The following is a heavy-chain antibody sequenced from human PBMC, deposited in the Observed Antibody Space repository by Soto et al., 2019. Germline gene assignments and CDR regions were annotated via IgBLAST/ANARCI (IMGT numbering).Heavy chain of an antibody. D-gene: IGHD3-22*01. CDR1: GFTLNTYT. CDR3: VREHPDSSGNYGGFGSRAFHI. CDR2: IANDGGNK. Sequence: GGSLRLSCVSSGFTLNTYTMHWVRQAPGKGLEWVALIANDGGNKDAVSVKGRLTLSRDSSSNTLSLQMNSLRIEDTAVYYCVREHPDSSGNYGGFGSRAFHIWGQGTMVTVSS. J-gene: IGHJ3*02. V-gene: IGHV3-30*14.